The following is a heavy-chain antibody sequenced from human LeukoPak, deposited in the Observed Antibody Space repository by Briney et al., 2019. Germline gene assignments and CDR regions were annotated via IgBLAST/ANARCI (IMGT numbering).Heavy chain of an antibody. CDR3: AKDQAVAGTPDYYYYGMDV. V-gene: IGHV3-9*01. CDR1: GFTFDDYA. D-gene: IGHD6-19*01. CDR2: ISWNSGSI. J-gene: IGHJ6*02. Sequence: PGGSLRLSCAASGFTFDDYAMHWVRQAPGKGLEWVSGISWNSGSIGYADSVKGRFTISRDNAKNSLYLQMNSLRAKDTALYYCAKDQAVAGTPDYYYYGMDVWGQGTTVTVSS.